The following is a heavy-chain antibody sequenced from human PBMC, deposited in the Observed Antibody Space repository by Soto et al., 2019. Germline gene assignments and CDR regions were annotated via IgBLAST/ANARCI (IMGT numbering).Heavy chain of an antibody. CDR1: GFTFSSYG. CDR2: ISFDGSNK. D-gene: IGHD5-18*01. J-gene: IGHJ4*02. Sequence: AGGSLRLSCAASGFTFSSYGMHWVRQAPGKGLEWVAVISFDGSNKYYADSVKGRFTISRDNSKNTLYLQMNSLRAEDTAVYYCAKDRVWIQLGYYFDYWGQGTLVTVSS. CDR3: AKDRVWIQLGYYFDY. V-gene: IGHV3-30*18.